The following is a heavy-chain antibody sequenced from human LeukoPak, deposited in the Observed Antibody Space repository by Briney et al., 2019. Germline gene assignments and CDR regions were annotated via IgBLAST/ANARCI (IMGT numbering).Heavy chain of an antibody. Sequence: PSETLSLTCTVPGGSISSYYWSWIRQTPGKGLEWIGYIYYSGSTNYNPSLKSRVTISVDTSKNQFSLKLSSVTAADTAVYYCASSVLRYFDWFGYWGQGTLVTVSS. CDR1: GGSISSYY. CDR3: ASSVLRYFDWFGY. D-gene: IGHD3-9*01. V-gene: IGHV4-59*01. CDR2: IYYSGST. J-gene: IGHJ5*01.